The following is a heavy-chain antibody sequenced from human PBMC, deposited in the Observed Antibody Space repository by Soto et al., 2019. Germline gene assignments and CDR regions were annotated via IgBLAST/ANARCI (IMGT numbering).Heavy chain of an antibody. CDR2: IKHDGSEK. CDR3: ARGYCSGGSCYPVFDY. CDR1: EFTFSRYW. J-gene: IGHJ4*02. D-gene: IGHD2-15*01. V-gene: IGHV3-7*04. Sequence: GSLRLSCAASEFTFSRYWMDWVRQAPRKGLEWVATIKHDGSEKYYVDSVKGRFIISRDNAKNSVFLQMNGLRVEDTAVYFCARGYCSGGSCYPVFDYWGQGTLVTVSS.